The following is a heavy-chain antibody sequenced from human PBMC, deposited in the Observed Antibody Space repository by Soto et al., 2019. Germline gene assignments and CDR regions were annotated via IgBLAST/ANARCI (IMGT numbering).Heavy chain of an antibody. CDR3: ARAELYYDSSGYVDY. V-gene: IGHV1-2*04. J-gene: IGHJ4*02. CDR1: GYTFTGYY. CDR2: INPNSGGT. D-gene: IGHD3-22*01. Sequence: ASVKVSCKASGYTFTGYYMHWVRQAPGQGLEWMGWINPNSGGTNYAQKFQGWVTMTRDTSISTAYMELSRLRSDDTAVYYCARAELYYDSSGYVDYWGQGTLVTVSS.